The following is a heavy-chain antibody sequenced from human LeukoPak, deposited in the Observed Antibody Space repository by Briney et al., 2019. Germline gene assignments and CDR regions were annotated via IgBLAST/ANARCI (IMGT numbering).Heavy chain of an antibody. CDR1: GFTFSTYE. J-gene: IGHJ4*02. CDR2: IYSGGST. V-gene: IGHV3-66*01. CDR3: AREHDYGDYRVWDY. Sequence: GSLRLSCTASGFTFSTYEMNWVRQAPGKGLEWVSVIYSGGSTYYADSVKGRFTISRDNSKNTLYLQMNSLRAEDTAVYYCAREHDYGDYRVWDYWGQGTLVTVSS. D-gene: IGHD4-17*01.